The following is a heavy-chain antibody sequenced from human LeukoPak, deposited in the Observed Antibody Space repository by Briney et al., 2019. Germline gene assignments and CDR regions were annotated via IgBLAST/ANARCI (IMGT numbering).Heavy chain of an antibody. J-gene: IGHJ4*02. CDR3: ARERAAAGYFDY. CDR1: GGSFSGYY. D-gene: IGHD6-13*01. V-gene: IGHV4-34*01. Sequence: ETLSLTCAVYGGSFSGYYWSWIRQPPGKGLEWIGEINHSGSTYYNPSLKSRVTISVDTSKNQFSLKLSSVTAADTAVYYCARERAAAGYFDYWGQGTLVTVSS. CDR2: INHSGST.